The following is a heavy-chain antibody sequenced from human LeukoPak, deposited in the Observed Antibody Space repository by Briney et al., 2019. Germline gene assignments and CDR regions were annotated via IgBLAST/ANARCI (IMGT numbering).Heavy chain of an antibody. V-gene: IGHV3-23*01. CDR1: GLILRGHA. J-gene: IGHJ4*02. Sequence: GGSLTLSCEASGLILRGHAMSWVRQAPGKGLEWVSGIGDSGEIERYADSVKGRFTISRGNFRNTVYLEMRSLRPEDTAVYYCDKGSSSGWTPFDYWGQGTQVNVSS. CDR3: DKGSSSGWTPFDY. CDR2: IGDSGEIE. D-gene: IGHD6-19*01.